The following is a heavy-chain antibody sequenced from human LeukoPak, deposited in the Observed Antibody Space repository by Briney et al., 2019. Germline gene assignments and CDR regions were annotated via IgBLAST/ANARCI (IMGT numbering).Heavy chain of an antibody. Sequence: GGSLRLSCAASGFAFSSFSMNWVRQAPGKGLEWVSSISSSTTYRYYADSVRGRFTISRDNAKSSLYLHMNSLRVEDTAVYYCASFDSSGWHYFDYWGQGTLVTVSS. V-gene: IGHV3-21*01. D-gene: IGHD6-19*01. CDR1: GFAFSSFS. CDR2: ISSSTTYR. J-gene: IGHJ4*02. CDR3: ASFDSSGWHYFDY.